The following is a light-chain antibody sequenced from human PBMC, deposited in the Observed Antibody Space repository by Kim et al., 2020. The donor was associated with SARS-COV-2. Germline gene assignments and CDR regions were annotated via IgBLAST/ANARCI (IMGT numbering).Light chain of an antibody. J-gene: IGLJ1*01. CDR2: DVT. Sequence: GQLFTISGTGTSRDIGGYNHVAWYQQQSGKAPKLMIDDVTNRLSGVSNLFSGSKSGNKASLTISGLQDEDEADYYCSSYTSSRTLVFGTGTKVTVL. V-gene: IGLV2-14*03. CDR3: SSYTSSRTLV. CDR1: SRDIGGYNH.